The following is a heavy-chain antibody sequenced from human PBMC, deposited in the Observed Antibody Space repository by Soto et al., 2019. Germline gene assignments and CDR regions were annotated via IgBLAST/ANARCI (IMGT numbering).Heavy chain of an antibody. CDR1: GDSVSNDY. CDR2: FSPFGGAT. V-gene: IGHV1-46*01. Sequence: QVRLVQSGAEVRKTGASVKVSCKASGDSVSNDYLHWVRQAPGQGFEWLGLFSPFGGATAYAQRFKGRVTVTMDKSSTTFYLELSSLRSDDTAVYYCAKGRGGKTVANFGMDVWGQGVTVTVSS. CDR3: AKGRGGKTVANFGMDV. J-gene: IGHJ6*02. D-gene: IGHD3-16*01.